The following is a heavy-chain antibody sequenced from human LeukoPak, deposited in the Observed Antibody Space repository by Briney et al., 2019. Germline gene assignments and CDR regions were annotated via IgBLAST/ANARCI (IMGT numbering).Heavy chain of an antibody. CDR3: ARESMITFGGVIVGPFDY. D-gene: IGHD3-16*02. CDR1: GFTFSSYA. Sequence: GGSLRLSCAASGFTFSSYAMHWVRQAPGKGLEWVAVISDDGSNKYYADSVKGRFTISRDNSKNTLYLQMNSLRAEDTAVYYCARESMITFGGVIVGPFDYWGQGTLVTVSS. J-gene: IGHJ4*02. V-gene: IGHV3-30*04. CDR2: ISDDGSNK.